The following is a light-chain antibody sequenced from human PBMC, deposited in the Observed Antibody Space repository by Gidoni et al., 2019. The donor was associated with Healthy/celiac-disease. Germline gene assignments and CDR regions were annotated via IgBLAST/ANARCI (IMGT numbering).Light chain of an antibody. Sequence: DIQMTQSPSSLSASVGDRVTITFRASQSISSYLNWYQQKPEKAPKLLIYAAYSLQSGVPSRFSGSGSGTDFTLTISSQQPEDFATYYCQQSYSTPQTFGQGTKVEIK. V-gene: IGKV1-39*01. J-gene: IGKJ1*01. CDR1: QSISSY. CDR3: QQSYSTPQT. CDR2: AAY.